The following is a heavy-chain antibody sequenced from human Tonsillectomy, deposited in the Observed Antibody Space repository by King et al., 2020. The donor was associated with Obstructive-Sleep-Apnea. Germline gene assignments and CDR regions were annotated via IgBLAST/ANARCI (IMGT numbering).Heavy chain of an antibody. CDR1: GFTVSSNY. D-gene: IGHD1-26*01. J-gene: IGHJ4*02. CDR3: ARELGGSFSF. CDR2: IYSDGST. Sequence: QLVQSGGGLVQPGGSLRLSCAASGFTVSSNYMSWVRQAPGKGLEWVSVIYSDGSTYYADSVKCRFTISSSNSKNTLYLQMNSLRAEDTAVYYCARELGGSFSFRGQGTLVTVSS. V-gene: IGHV3-66*01.